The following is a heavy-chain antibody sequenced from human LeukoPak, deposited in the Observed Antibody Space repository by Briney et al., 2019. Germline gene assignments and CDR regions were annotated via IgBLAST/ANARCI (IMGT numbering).Heavy chain of an antibody. CDR2: IYPGDSDT. V-gene: IGHV5-51*01. J-gene: IGHJ4*02. CDR3: ARWLQRYGLAY. Sequence: GESPKISCKGSGYSFTSYWIGWVRQMPGKGLEWMGIIYPGDSDTRYSPSFQGQVTISADKSISTAYLQWSSLKASDTPMYNSARWLQRYGLAYWGQGTLVTVSS. CDR1: GYSFTSYW. D-gene: IGHD5-24*01.